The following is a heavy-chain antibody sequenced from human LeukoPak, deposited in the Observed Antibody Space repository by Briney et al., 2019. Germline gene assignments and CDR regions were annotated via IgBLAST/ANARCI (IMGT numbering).Heavy chain of an antibody. CDR2: IRYDGSNK. V-gene: IGHV3-30*02. Sequence: GGSLRLSCAASGFTFSSYGMHWVRQAPGKGLEWVAFIRYDGSNKYYADSVKGRFTISRDNFKNTLYLQMNSLRAEDTAVYYCAKDYGWLQETFFYFDYWGQGTLVTVSS. CDR3: AKDYGWLQETFFYFDY. CDR1: GFTFSSYG. J-gene: IGHJ4*02. D-gene: IGHD5-24*01.